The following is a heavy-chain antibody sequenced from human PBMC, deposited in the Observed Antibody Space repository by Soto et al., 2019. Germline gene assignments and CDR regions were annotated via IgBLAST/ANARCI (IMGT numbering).Heavy chain of an antibody. Sequence: QLLLQESGPGLVKPSETLSLTCTVSGDSVSNSGYYWGWIRQSPGKRLEWIGSVSFSGGKYYNPSLRGRVTFSVDTSKTLISLKLRSVTAADTAVYYCARGSTWQGRDWFDPWGQGTLVTVSS. CDR2: VSFSGGK. D-gene: IGHD6-13*01. J-gene: IGHJ5*02. CDR3: ARGSTWQGRDWFDP. CDR1: GDSVSNSGYY. V-gene: IGHV4-39*01.